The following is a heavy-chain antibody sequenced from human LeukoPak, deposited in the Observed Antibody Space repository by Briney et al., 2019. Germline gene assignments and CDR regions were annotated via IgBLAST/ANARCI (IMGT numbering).Heavy chain of an antibody. Sequence: GASVKVSCKASGYTFTSYYMHWVRQAPGQGLEWMGIINPSGGSTSYAQKFQGRVTMTRDTSTSTVYMELSSLRSEDTAVYYCATEVVVAGIPPLGMDVWGKGTTVTVSS. J-gene: IGHJ6*04. CDR2: INPSGGST. CDR1: GYTFTSYY. D-gene: IGHD6-19*01. V-gene: IGHV1-46*01. CDR3: ATEVVVAGIPPLGMDV.